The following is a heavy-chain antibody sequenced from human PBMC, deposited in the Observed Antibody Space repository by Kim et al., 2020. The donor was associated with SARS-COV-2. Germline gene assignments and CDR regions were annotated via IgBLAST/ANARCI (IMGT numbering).Heavy chain of an antibody. V-gene: IGHV4-4*07. Sequence: SETLSLTCTVYGDSISRYYWSWIRQPAGKGLEWIGRIQISETTNNNPSLKSRVTMSVDTSKNQFSLKLSSVTAADPAESYGARDDPAYCGGDCFLNLDP. CDR1: GDSISRYY. D-gene: IGHD2-21*02. CDR2: IQISETT. J-gene: IGHJ5*02. CDR3: ARDDPAYCGGDCFLNLDP.